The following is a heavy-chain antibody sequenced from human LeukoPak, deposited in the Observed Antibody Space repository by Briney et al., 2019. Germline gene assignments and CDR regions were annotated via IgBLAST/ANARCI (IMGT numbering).Heavy chain of an antibody. CDR2: IYTSGST. D-gene: IGHD6-13*01. CDR1: GGSISSCY. CDR3: AREQKSSSWYGQIDY. Sequence: SETLSLTCTVSGGSISSCYWSWIRQPAGKGLEWIGRIYTSGSTNYNPSLKSRVTMSVDTSKNQFSLKLSSVTAADTAVYYCAREQKSSSWYGQIDYWGQGTLVTVSS. J-gene: IGHJ4*02. V-gene: IGHV4-4*07.